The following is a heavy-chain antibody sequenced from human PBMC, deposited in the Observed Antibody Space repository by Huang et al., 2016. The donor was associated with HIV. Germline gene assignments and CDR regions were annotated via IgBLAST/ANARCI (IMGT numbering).Heavy chain of an antibody. CDR3: ARLPGSITMIRGVITDPY. Sequence: QLQLQESGPGLVKPSETLSLTCTVSGGSIRSDNYYWGWIRQPPGKGLEWIGSIYYSGSTYSNPSLKSRVTITVDTSKNQFSLKMGSVTAADTAVYYCARLPGSITMIRGVITDPYWGQGTLVTVSS. CDR1: GGSIRSDNYY. V-gene: IGHV4-39*01. CDR2: IYYSGST. D-gene: IGHD3-10*01. J-gene: IGHJ4*02.